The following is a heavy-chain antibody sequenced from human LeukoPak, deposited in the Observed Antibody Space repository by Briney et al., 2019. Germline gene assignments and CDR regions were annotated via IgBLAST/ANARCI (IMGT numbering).Heavy chain of an antibody. CDR1: GGTFSSYA. D-gene: IGHD3-22*01. CDR2: IIPILGIA. V-gene: IGHV1-69*04. J-gene: IGHJ4*02. CDR3: ARDAYYYDSSGYR. Sequence: GASVKVSCKASGGTFSSYAISWVRQAPGQGLEWIGRIIPILGIANYAQKFQGRVTITADKSTSTAYMELSSLRSEDTAVYYCARDAYYYDSSGYRWGQGTLVTVSS.